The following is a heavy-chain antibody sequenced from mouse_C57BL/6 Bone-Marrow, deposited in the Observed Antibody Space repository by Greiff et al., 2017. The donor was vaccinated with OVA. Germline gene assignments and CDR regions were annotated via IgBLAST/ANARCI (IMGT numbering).Heavy chain of an antibody. V-gene: IGHV5-6*02. CDR3: ARRPLYYSNYGDYAMDY. CDR1: GFTFSSYG. Sequence: DVMLVESGGDLVKPGGSLKLSCAASGFTFSSYGMSWVRQTPDKRLEWVATISSGGSYTYYPDSVKGRFTISRDNAKNTLYLQMSSLKSEDTAMYYCARRPLYYSNYGDYAMDYWGQGTSVTVSS. D-gene: IGHD2-5*01. J-gene: IGHJ4*01. CDR2: ISSGGSYT.